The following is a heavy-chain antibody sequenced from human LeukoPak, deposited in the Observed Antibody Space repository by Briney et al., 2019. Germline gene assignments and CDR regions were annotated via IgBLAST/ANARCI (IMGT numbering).Heavy chain of an antibody. J-gene: IGHJ6*02. Sequence: ASVKVSCKASGYTFTGYYMHWVRQAPGQGLEWMGWINPNSGGTNYAQKFQGRVTMTRDTSISTAYMELSRLRSDDTAVYYCARDLSSSWNYYYYGMDVWGQGTTATVSS. CDR2: INPNSGGT. D-gene: IGHD6-13*01. CDR1: GYTFTGYY. V-gene: IGHV1-2*02. CDR3: ARDLSSSWNYYYYGMDV.